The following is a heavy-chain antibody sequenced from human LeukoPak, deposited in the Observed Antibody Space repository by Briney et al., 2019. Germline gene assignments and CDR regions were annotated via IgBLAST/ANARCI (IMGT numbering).Heavy chain of an antibody. CDR1: GYTFTSYD. D-gene: IGHD6-13*01. CDR2: MNPNSGNT. J-gene: IGHJ3*02. CDR3: ARLGYVAAAGTGALDDAFDI. V-gene: IGHV1-8*01. Sequence: ASVKVSCKASGYTFTSYDINWVRQATGQGLEWMGWMNPNSGNTGYAQKFQGRVTMTRNTSISTAYMELSSQRSEDTAVYYCARLGYVAAAGTGALDDAFDIWGQGTMVTVSS.